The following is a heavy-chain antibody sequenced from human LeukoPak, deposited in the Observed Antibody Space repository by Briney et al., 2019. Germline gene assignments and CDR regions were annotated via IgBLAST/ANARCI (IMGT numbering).Heavy chain of an antibody. J-gene: IGHJ4*02. CDR3: ARQAGYSDY. V-gene: IGHV4-34*01. D-gene: IGHD6-13*01. CDR1: GGSFSGYY. CDR2: INHSGST. Sequence: SETLSLTCAVYGGSFSGYYWSWIRQPPGKGLEWIGEINHSGSTNYNPSLKSRVTISVDTSQHQFSLKLSSVTAADTAVYYCARQAGYSDYWGQGTLVTVSS.